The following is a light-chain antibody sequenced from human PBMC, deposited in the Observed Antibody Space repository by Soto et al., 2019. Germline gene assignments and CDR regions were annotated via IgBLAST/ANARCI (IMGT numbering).Light chain of an antibody. Sequence: QSALTQPASVSGSPGQSINISCTGTSSDVGSYDVVSWYQQHPGKAPKLIIYEGTKRPPGVSNRLSGSKSGNTDSLTISVLQAEDEADYHCRSSAASRILSGVSGGGIQVTVL. CDR2: EGT. J-gene: IGLJ3*02. CDR3: RSSAASRILSGV. CDR1: SSDVGSYDV. V-gene: IGLV2-23*01.